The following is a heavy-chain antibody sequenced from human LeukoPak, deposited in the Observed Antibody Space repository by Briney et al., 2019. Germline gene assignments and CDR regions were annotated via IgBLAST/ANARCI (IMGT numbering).Heavy chain of an antibody. D-gene: IGHD2-8*02. CDR3: ARGYSTARLDY. CDR2: IYYSGTT. Sequence: PSETLSLTCTVSGGSISSDNYYWGWIRQPPGKGLEWIGSIYYSGTTYYNPSLKSRVTISVDTSKNQFSLKLSSVTAADTAVYYCARGYSTARLDYWGQGTLVTVSS. CDR1: GGSISSDNYY. J-gene: IGHJ4*02. V-gene: IGHV4-39*07.